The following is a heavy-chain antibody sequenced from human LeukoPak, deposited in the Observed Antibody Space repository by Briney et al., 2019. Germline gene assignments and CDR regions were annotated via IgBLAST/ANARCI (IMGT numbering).Heavy chain of an antibody. V-gene: IGHV3-33*01. D-gene: IGHD4/OR15-4a*01. CDR3: ARGSYDYGRDAFDI. CDR1: GFTFSSYG. CDR2: IWYDGSNK. Sequence: GGSLRLSCAASGFTFSSYGMHWVRQAPGKGLEWVAVIWYDGSNKYYADSVKGRFTISRDNSKNTLYLQMNSLRAEDTAVYYCARGSYDYGRDAFDIWGHGTMVTVSS. J-gene: IGHJ3*02.